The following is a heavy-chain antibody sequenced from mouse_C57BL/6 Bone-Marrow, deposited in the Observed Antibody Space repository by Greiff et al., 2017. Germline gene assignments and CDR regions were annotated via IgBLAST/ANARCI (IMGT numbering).Heavy chain of an antibody. CDR3: ARHRGRDWYFDV. V-gene: IGHV5-9*01. Sequence: EVQLVESGGGLVKPGGSLKLSCAASGFTFSSYTMSWVRQTPEKRLEWVATISGGGGNTYYPDSVKGRFTISRDNAKNTLYLQMSSLRSEDTALYYCARHRGRDWYFDVWGTGTTVTVSS. CDR1: GFTFSSYT. CDR2: ISGGGGNT. D-gene: IGHD3-3*01. J-gene: IGHJ1*03.